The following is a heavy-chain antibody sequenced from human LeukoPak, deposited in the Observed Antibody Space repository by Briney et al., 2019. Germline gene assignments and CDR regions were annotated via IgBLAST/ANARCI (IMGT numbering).Heavy chain of an antibody. J-gene: IGHJ4*02. CDR1: EFTFSNFG. CDR2: ISSSSSSI. V-gene: IGHV3-48*02. Sequence: PGGSLRLSCAAPEFTFSNFGMNWVRQAPGKGLEWVSYISSSSSSIYYADSVRGRVTISRDNAKNSLYLQMNSLRDEDTAVYYCARDSGGSSGWYYFDYWGQGTLVTVSS. CDR3: ARDSGGSSGWYYFDY. D-gene: IGHD6-13*01.